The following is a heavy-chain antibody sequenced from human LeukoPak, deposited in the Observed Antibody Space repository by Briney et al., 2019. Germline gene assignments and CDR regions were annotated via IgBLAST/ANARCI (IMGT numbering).Heavy chain of an antibody. CDR2: IYYSGTT. J-gene: IGHJ4*02. V-gene: IGHV4-59*01. Sequence: PSETLSLTCTVSGGSISSYYWSWIQQPPGKGLEWVGYIYYSGTTKYNPSLKSRVSISVDTSKNQFSLKLSSVTAADTAVYYCARGVYIAAAQYAYWGQGTLVTVSS. CDR3: ARGVYIAAAQYAY. D-gene: IGHD6-13*01. CDR1: GGSISSYY.